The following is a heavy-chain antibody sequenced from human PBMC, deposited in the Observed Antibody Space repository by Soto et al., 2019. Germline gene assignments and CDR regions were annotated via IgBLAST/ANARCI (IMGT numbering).Heavy chain of an antibody. CDR1: GFTFSIYA. V-gene: IGHV3-30*18. CDR2: ISYDGSNK. CDR3: AKDLNFDYYYYGMDV. J-gene: IGHJ6*01. D-gene: IGHD1-7*01. Sequence: WGSLRVSWVSSGFTFSIYAMDWVRQAPGKGLEWVAVISYDGSNKYYADSVKGRFTISRDNSKNTLYLQMNSLRAEDTAVYYCAKDLNFDYYYYGMDVWGQGTTVTVSS.